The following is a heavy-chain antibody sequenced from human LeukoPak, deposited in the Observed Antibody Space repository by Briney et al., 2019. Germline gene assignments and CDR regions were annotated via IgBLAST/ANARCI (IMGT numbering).Heavy chain of an antibody. CDR1: GGSISSGSYY. D-gene: IGHD5-18*01. J-gene: IGHJ6*03. CDR2: IYTSGGT. Sequence: SETLSLTCTVSGGSISSGSYYWSWIRQPARKGLEWLGRIYTSGGTNSNPSLKSRVTISVDTSKNQFSLNLSSVTAADTAVYYCARDGADNSYGYYYYYYYYMDVWGKGTTVTVSS. V-gene: IGHV4-61*02. CDR3: ARDGADNSYGYYYYYYYYMDV.